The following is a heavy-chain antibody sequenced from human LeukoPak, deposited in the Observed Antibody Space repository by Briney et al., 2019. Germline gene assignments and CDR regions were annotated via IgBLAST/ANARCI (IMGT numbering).Heavy chain of an antibody. CDR2: MNPNSVNT. CDR1: GYTFTSYD. V-gene: IGHV1-8*03. J-gene: IGHJ6*03. D-gene: IGHD5-24*01. CDR3: ARSSRDGYNLIDYMDV. Sequence: ASVKVSCKASGYTFTSYDINWVRQATGQGLEWMGWMNPNSVNTGYAQKFQGRVTITWDTSISTAYMELSSLRAEDTAVYYCARSSRDGYNLIDYMDVWGKGTTVTVSS.